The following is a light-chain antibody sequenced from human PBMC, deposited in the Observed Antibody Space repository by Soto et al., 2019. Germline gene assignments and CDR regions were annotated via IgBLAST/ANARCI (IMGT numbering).Light chain of an antibody. V-gene: IGKV3-20*01. J-gene: IGKJ1*01. CDR2: GAS. CDR1: ESVRSNL. CDR3: QRYDSFRT. Sequence: EIVLTLSPGTVSFSPGGRATLSCRASESVRSNLLAWYEQNPGQAPILLIDGASNRAPGSGDGCSGSGSGTDFTLTITRLGPEDFATYYCQRYDSFRTCGQGTKVDIK.